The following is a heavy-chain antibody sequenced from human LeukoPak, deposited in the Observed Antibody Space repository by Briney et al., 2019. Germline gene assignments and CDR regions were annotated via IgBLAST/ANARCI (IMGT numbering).Heavy chain of an antibody. CDR2: IYYTGST. J-gene: IGHJ4*02. V-gene: IGHV4-39*01. CDR3: ARLGVTFDS. CDR1: GGSISSSSYY. Sequence: SETLSLTCTVSGGSISSSSYYWGWIRQPPGKGLEWIGSIYYTGSTYYNPSLKSRVTTSVDTSKNQFSLKLSSVTAADTAIYYCARLGVTFDSWGQGTLVTVSS. D-gene: IGHD3-16*01.